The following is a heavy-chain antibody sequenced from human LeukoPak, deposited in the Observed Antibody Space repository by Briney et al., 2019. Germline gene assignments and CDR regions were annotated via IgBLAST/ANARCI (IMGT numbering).Heavy chain of an antibody. CDR1: GYSISTGYY. J-gene: IGHJ2*01. V-gene: IGHV4-38-2*01. CDR3: ARRPSGSTAGDHRPDWYFDL. Sequence: SETLSLTCVVSGYSISTGYYWGWIRQPPGKGLEWIGSIYHSGNTYHSPSLKSRVTISVDTSKNQFSLNLTSVTAADTAVYYCARRPSGSTAGDHRPDWYFDLWGPGALVTVSS. CDR2: IYHSGNT. D-gene: IGHD7-27*01.